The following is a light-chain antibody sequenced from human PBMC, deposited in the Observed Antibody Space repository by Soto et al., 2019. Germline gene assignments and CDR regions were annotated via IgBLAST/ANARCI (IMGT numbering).Light chain of an antibody. CDR3: GTWDINLDTVV. CDR2: DNH. V-gene: IGLV1-51*01. CDR1: SSILGGNY. J-gene: IGLJ2*01. Sequence: QSVLTQPPSVSAAPGLRVPISCSGSSSILGGNYVSWYQVVPRTAPILLIYDNHKRHSGVPDRFSGSKSGTSATLGIADLHAGDEAHYYCGTWDINLDTVVFGGGTKLTVL.